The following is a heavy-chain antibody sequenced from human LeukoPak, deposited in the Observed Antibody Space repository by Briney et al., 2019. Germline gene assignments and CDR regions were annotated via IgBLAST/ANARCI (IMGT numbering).Heavy chain of an antibody. CDR1: GGSTSSGDYY. J-gene: IGHJ6*03. CDR3: ARERPDRNYYYMDV. V-gene: IGHV4-30-4*08. CDR2: IYYSGST. Sequence: KPSQTLSLTCTVSGGSTSSGDYYWSWIRQPPGKGLEWIGYIYYSGSTYYNPSLKSRVTISVDTSKNQFSLKLSSVTAADTAVYYCARERPDRNYYYMDVWGKGTTVTVSS.